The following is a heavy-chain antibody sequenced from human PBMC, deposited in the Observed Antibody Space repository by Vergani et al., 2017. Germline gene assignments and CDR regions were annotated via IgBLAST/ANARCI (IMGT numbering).Heavy chain of an antibody. CDR2: IWYDGSQR. D-gene: IGHD4-23*01. CDR3: GRGYGGNGSYFDY. CDR1: GFIFKNYG. J-gene: IGHJ4*02. V-gene: IGHV3-33*01. Sequence: VQLLESGGGVVQPGGSLRLSCAVSGFIFKNYGMHWVRQAPGGGLEWVAVIWYDGSQRYYVDSVKGRFTMSRDDSKNTLYLQMNGLRAEDTAVYYCGRGYGGNGSYFDYWGQGSLVIVSS.